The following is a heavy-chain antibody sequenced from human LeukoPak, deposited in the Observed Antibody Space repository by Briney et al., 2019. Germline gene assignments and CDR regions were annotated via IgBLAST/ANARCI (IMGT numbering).Heavy chain of an antibody. CDR2: ISGSGGST. J-gene: IGHJ4*02. CDR3: AKDASVLLWFGELSERYYFDY. Sequence: GGSLRLSCAASGFTSSSYAMSWVRQAPGKGLEWVSAISGSGGSTYYADSVKGRFTISRDNSKNTLYLQMNSLRAEDTAVYYCAKDASVLLWFGELSERYYFDYWGQGTLVTVSS. CDR1: GFTSSSYA. V-gene: IGHV3-23*01. D-gene: IGHD3-10*01.